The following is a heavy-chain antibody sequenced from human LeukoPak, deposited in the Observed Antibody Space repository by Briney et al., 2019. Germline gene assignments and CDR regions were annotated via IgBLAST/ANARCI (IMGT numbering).Heavy chain of an antibody. CDR1: GDSVSSNSAA. CDR2: TYYRSKWYN. V-gene: IGHV6-1*01. CDR3: ARAFYSPLDY. Sequence: SQTLSLTCAISGDSVSSNSAAWSWSRQSPSRGVEWLGRTYYRSKWYNDSAVSVKSPITINPDTSKHQFSLQLNSVTPEDTAAYYCARAFYSPLDYWGQGTLVTVSS. J-gene: IGHJ4*02. D-gene: IGHD6-13*01.